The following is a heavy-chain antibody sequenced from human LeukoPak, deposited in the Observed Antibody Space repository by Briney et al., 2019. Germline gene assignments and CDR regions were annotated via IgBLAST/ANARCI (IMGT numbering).Heavy chain of an antibody. D-gene: IGHD6-6*01. Sequence: SETLSLTCNVSGGSISSYYWSWIRQPAGKGLEWIGRINTSGTSNYNPSLRSRVTMSVDTSKNQFSLNLTSVTAADTAVYYCARLKYSSSSLHRKRNYYYYYMDVWGKGTTVTVSS. J-gene: IGHJ6*03. CDR3: ARLKYSSSSLHRKRNYYYYYMDV. V-gene: IGHV4-4*07. CDR1: GGSISSYY. CDR2: INTSGTS.